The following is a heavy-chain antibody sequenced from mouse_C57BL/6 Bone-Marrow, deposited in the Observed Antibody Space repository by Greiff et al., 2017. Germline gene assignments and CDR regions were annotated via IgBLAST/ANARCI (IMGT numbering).Heavy chain of an antibody. V-gene: IGHV14-4*01. J-gene: IGHJ1*03. CDR3: TTKRYFDV. CDR1: GFNIKDDY. Sequence: VQLQQSGAELVRPGASVKLSCTASGFNIKDDYMHWVKQRPEQGLEWIGWIDPENGDTEYASKFQGKATITADTSSTTVYLQLSSLTSEDTAVYYCTTKRYFDVWGTGTTVTVSS. CDR2: IDPENGDT.